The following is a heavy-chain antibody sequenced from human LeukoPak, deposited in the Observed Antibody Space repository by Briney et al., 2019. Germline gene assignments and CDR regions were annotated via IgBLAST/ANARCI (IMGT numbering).Heavy chain of an antibody. CDR3: ARGGLQWELLGNWFDP. CDR1: GHTFRNYY. J-gene: IGHJ5*02. Sequence: APVKVSCKASGHTFRNYYVYWVRQAPGHGLDWMGIINPSADITAYAQKFQGRVTMTRDTSMSTVYMELSSLRSEDTAVYYCARGGLQWELLGNWFDPWGQGTLVTVSS. CDR2: INPSADIT. V-gene: IGHV1-46*01. D-gene: IGHD4-23*01.